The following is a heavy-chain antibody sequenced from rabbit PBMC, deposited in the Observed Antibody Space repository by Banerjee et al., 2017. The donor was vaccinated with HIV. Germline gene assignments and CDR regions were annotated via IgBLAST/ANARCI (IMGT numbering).Heavy chain of an antibody. CDR2: IYVGDGRT. J-gene: IGHJ4*01. CDR1: GFSISSNYW. V-gene: IGHV1S45*01. CDR3: ARDLAGVIGWNFGL. Sequence: QEQLEESGGDLVKPEGSLTLTCTASGFSISSNYWMNWVRQAPGKGLEWIGSIYVGDGRTYYASWVNGRFTISSHNAQNTLYLQLNSLTVADTATYFCARDLAGVIGWNFGLWGPGTLVTVS. D-gene: IGHD4-1*01.